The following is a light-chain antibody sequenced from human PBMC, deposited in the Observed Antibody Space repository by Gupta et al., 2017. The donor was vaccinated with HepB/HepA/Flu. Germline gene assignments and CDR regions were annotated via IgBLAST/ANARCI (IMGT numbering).Light chain of an antibody. CDR1: SSDVGTYNL. CDR2: EVS. J-gene: IGLJ1*01. Sequence: QSALTQPASVSGSPGQSITITCTGTSSDVGTYNLVSWYQQHQGKAPKIMIYEVSKRPSGVSYRFSGSKSGNTASLTISGLQAEDEADFYCCSYAGTSVGVFGTGTKVTVL. CDR3: CSYAGTSVGV. V-gene: IGLV2-23*02.